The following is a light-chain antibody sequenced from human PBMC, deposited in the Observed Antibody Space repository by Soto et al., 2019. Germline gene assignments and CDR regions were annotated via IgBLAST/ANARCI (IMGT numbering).Light chain of an antibody. CDR1: SRFVGGYNY. V-gene: IGLV2-8*02. CDR2: EVS. CDR3: SSYPGSNNFV. Sequence: SVLTQARSASRSPGQSVTISCTGTSRFVGGYNYVYGYKQHPGKDPKLIIYEVSKRPSGVPDRFSGSKSGNTASLTVSGLQAEDEADYYCSSYPGSNNFVYGIGTKVTFL. J-gene: IGLJ1*01.